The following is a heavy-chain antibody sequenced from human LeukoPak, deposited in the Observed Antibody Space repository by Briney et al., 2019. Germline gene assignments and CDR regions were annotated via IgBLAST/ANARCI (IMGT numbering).Heavy chain of an antibody. CDR1: GFTLSSYA. Sequence: GGSLRLSCAASGFTLSSYALHWVRQAPGKGLEWVAVISYDGSNKYYADSVKGRFTISRDNSKNTLYLQMNSLRAEDTAVYYCAKVKATVTFWGQGTLVTVSS. CDR3: AKVKATVTF. D-gene: IGHD4-11*01. J-gene: IGHJ4*02. CDR2: ISYDGSNK. V-gene: IGHV3-30-3*01.